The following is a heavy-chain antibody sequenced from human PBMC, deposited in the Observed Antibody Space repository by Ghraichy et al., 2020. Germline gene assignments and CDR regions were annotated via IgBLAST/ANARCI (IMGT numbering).Heavy chain of an antibody. Sequence: GGSLRLSCAASGFTFNNYAMSWVRQAPGKGLEWVSAISGSGGSTYYADSVKGRFTISRDNSKNTLNLQMNSLRAEDTAVYHCAKDVLYSGSYYRASLPGGWGQGTLVTVSS. CDR1: GFTFNNYA. D-gene: IGHD1-26*01. V-gene: IGHV3-23*01. CDR3: AKDVLYSGSYYRASLPGG. CDR2: ISGSGGST. J-gene: IGHJ4*02.